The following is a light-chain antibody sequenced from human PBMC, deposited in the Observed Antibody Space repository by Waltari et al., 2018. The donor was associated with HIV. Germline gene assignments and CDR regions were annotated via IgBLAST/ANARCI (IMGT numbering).Light chain of an antibody. J-gene: IGLJ1*01. CDR3: SSYTGSSTLGV. CDR1: SSDVGDYNY. V-gene: IGLV2-14*03. Sequence: QSALTQTASVSGSPGQSLTLSCTGASSDVGDYNYVSWYQQNPGKAPKLMIYDVSKRPSGVSNRFSGSKSGNTASLTISGLQAEDEADYYCSSYTGSSTLGVFGTGTRVTVL. CDR2: DVS.